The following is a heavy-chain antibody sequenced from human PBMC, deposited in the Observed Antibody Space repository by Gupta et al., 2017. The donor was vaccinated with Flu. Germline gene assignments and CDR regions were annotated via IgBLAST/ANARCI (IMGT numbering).Heavy chain of an antibody. V-gene: IGHV3-48*01. CDR2: ISETSRTI. J-gene: IGHJ4*02. Sequence: EEQLVESGGDLVQPGGSLRLSRAASGFTFSDYSMNWVRQVPGKGLEWLSYISETSRTIYYADSGKGRFTISRDNDKNSLYLQMNRLRVEDTAVYYCARDPDTSFIRAVDSWGQGILVTVSS. CDR1: GFTFSDYS. D-gene: IGHD5-18*01. CDR3: ARDPDTSFIRAVDS.